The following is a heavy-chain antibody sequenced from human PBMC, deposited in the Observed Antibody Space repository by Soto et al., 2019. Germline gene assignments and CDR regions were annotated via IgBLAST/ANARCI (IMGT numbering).Heavy chain of an antibody. J-gene: IGHJ6*02. Sequence: EVQLLESGGGLAQPGGSLRLSCAASGFTFSSYAMSWVRQAPGKGPEWVSAISGGGGSTNYADSVKGRFTISRDNSKNPLELQMDSLRPEDTAEYYYASDYYGMPVWGQGTTVTVSS. CDR3: ASDYYGMPV. CDR1: GFTFSSYA. CDR2: ISGGGGST. V-gene: IGHV3-23*01.